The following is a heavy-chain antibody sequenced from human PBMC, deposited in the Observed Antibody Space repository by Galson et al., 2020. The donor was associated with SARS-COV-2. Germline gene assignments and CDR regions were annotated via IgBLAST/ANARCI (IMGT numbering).Heavy chain of an antibody. CDR1: GDSISSSSYH. D-gene: IGHD1-26*01. V-gene: IGHV4-39*01. J-gene: IGHJ4*02. Sequence: SETLSLTCTVSGDSISSSSYHWGWIRQTPGKGLEWVGSIYYSGVTYYNTSLKSCVTISVDTSKNQFSLKLSSVTAADTAVFYCASSYGSAFDYWGQGTLVTVAS. CDR2: IYYSGVT. CDR3: ASSYGSAFDY.